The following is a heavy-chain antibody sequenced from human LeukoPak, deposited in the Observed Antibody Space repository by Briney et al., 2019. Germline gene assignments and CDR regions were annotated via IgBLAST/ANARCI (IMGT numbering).Heavy chain of an antibody. V-gene: IGHV3-21*01. CDR2: ISSSSIYK. CDR3: ARSRYDSSGYYGIIGN. D-gene: IGHD3-22*01. CDR1: GFTFSSYE. J-gene: IGHJ4*02. Sequence: PGGSLRLSCAASGFTFSSYEMNWVRQAPGKGLEWVSSISSSSIYKYYADSVKGRFTISRDNAKKSLYLQMNSLRAEDTAVYYCARSRYDSSGYYGIIGNWGQGTLVTVSS.